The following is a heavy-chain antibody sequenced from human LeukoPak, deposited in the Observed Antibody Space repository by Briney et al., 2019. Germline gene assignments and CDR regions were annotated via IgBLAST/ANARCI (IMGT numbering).Heavy chain of an antibody. CDR3: ARRYYYDSSGYYYQ. Sequence: SETLSLTCAVSGGSISSSSYYWGWIRQPPGKGLEWIGSIYYSGSTYYNPSLKSRVTISVDTSKNQFSLKLSSVTAADTAVYYCARRYYYDSSGYYYQWGQGTLVTVSS. D-gene: IGHD3-22*01. V-gene: IGHV4-39*01. CDR2: IYYSGST. CDR1: GGSISSSSYY. J-gene: IGHJ4*02.